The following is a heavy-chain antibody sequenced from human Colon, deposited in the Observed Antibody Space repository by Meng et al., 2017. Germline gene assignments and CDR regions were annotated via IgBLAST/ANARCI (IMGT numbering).Heavy chain of an antibody. CDR3: ATGLRHGDWFDP. D-gene: IGHD4-17*01. J-gene: IGHJ5*02. CDR1: GGSFSGFY. CDR2: IDHFGIS. Sequence: VTILPGGAGLLKPSEPLPLTSAVPGGSFSGFYWSWIRQPPGKGLEWIGEIDHFGISNYNSSLKGRLTMSVDTSKKQISLTLTSVTAADTAVYYCATGLRHGDWFDPWGPGTLVTVSS. V-gene: IGHV4-34*02.